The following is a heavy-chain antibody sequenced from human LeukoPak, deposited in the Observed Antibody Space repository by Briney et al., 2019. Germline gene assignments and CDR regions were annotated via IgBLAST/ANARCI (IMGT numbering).Heavy chain of an antibody. D-gene: IGHD1-26*01. CDR1: GFTFSSYW. Sequence: GGSLRLSCAASGFTFSSYWMSWVRQAPGKGLEWVANIRQDGSERYYVDSVKGRYTISRDNAKNSLYLQMNSLRAEDTAVYYCARDKGADEGSKFDYWGQGTLVTVSS. V-gene: IGHV3-7*03. CDR3: ARDKGADEGSKFDY. J-gene: IGHJ4*02. CDR2: IRQDGSER.